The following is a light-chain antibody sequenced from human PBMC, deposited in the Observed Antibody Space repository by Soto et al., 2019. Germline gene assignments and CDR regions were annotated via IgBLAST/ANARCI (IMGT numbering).Light chain of an antibody. CDR3: QQYNSYSLT. J-gene: IGKJ4*01. CDR1: QRISSW. CDR2: KAS. V-gene: IGKV1-5*03. Sequence: DIQMTQSPSTLSASVGGRVTITCRASQRISSWLAWYQQKPGKAPKLLIYKASSLESGVPSRFSGSGSGTEFTLTISSLQPDDFATYYCQQYNSYSLTFGGGTKVDNK.